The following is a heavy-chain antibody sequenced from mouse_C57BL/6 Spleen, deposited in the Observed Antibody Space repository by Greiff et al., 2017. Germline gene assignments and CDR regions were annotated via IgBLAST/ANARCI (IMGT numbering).Heavy chain of an antibody. CDR2: ISDGGSYT. J-gene: IGHJ2*01. D-gene: IGHD1-1*02. V-gene: IGHV5-4*03. CDR3: DGEDGGNPDY. CDR1: GFTFSSYA. Sequence: EVKLMESGGGLVKPGGSLKLSCAASGFTFSSYAMSWVRQTPEQRLEWVATISDGGSYTYYPDNVKGRFTISRDNAKNNLYLQMGHLKAEDSAMYYCDGEDGGNPDYWGQGTTLTVSA.